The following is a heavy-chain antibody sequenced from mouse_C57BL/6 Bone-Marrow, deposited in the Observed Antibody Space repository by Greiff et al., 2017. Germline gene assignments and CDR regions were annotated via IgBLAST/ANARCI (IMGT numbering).Heavy chain of an antibody. V-gene: IGHV1-69*01. D-gene: IGHD2-4*01. CDR1: GYTFTSYW. CDR2: IDPSDSYT. Sequence: VQLQQPGAELVMPGASVKLSCKASGYTFTSYWMHWVKQRPGQGLEWIGEIDPSDSYTNYNQKFKGKYTLTVDKSSSTAYMQLSSLTAEDSAVYYCARSGDYDRDWYFDVWGTGTTVTVSS. J-gene: IGHJ1*03. CDR3: ARSGDYDRDWYFDV.